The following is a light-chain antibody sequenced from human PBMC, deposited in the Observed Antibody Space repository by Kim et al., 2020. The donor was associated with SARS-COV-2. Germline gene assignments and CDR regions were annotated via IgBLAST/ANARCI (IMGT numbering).Light chain of an antibody. CDR1: NIGAKS. V-gene: IGLV3-21*01. CDR3: QVWDRSSDQVV. J-gene: IGLJ2*01. CDR2: YDT. Sequence: SYELTQPPSVSVAPGKTAIFTGAGNNIGAKSVHWYQQKPGQAPVLVIYYDTDRPSGIPERFSGSNSGNTATLTISRVDVGDEADYHCQVWDRSSDQVVFGGGTQLTVL.